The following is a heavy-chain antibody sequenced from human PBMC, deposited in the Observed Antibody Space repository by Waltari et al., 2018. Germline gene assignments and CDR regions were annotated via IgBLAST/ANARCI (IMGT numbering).Heavy chain of an antibody. CDR2: IYSGGAT. J-gene: IGHJ4*02. Sequence: QLELQESGQGMVKPSETLYHTCIVSGSSISISSRDYRGWIRQPPGKGLEWIGSIYSGGATHYNPSLTSRVTLSVDTSKNQFSLRLRSVTAADTAVYYCARYIVGTMVDYWSPGTLVTVSS. D-gene: IGHD2-21*01. CDR1: GSSISISSRDY. V-gene: IGHV4-39*01. CDR3: ARYIVGTMVDY.